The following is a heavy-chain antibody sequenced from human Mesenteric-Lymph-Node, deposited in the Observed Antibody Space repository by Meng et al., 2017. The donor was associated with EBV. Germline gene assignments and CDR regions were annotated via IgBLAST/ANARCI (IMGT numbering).Heavy chain of an antibody. D-gene: IGHD2-8*01. V-gene: IGHV4/OR15-8*02. CDR1: GASVTLLSW. J-gene: IGHJ4*02. CDR3: VRNGAFCLEY. CDR2: IDHSSDP. Sequence: QVQVRGSGPGMVEPRGTLSITCSVPGASVTLLSWWSWDRQSPWKGLGWIGQIDHSSDPNYNPSLRSRVNMSMDKSKRQFSLHLTSVTAADTAVYYCVRNGAFCLEYWGQGTLVTVSS.